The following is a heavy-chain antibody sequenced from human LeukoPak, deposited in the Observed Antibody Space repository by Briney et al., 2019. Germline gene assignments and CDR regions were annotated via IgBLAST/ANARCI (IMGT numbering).Heavy chain of an antibody. J-gene: IGHJ1*01. Sequence: GASVKVSCKASGYTFTSYGISWVRQAPGQGLEWMGWISAYNGNTNYAQKLQGRVTMTTDTSTSTAYMELRSLRSDDTAVYYCARDAVPAAIVAEYFQHWGQGALVTVSS. V-gene: IGHV1-18*01. D-gene: IGHD2-2*01. CDR2: ISAYNGNT. CDR3: ARDAVPAAIVAEYFQH. CDR1: GYTFTSYG.